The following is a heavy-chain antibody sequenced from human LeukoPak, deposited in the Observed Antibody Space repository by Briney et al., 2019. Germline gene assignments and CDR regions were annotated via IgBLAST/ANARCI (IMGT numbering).Heavy chain of an antibody. J-gene: IGHJ5*02. D-gene: IGHD3-10*01. Sequence: NPSETLSLTCTVSGDSISNYYWSWIRQPAGKGLEWIGYIYYSGSTYYNPSLKSRVTISVDTSKNQFSLKLSSVTAADTAVYYCARDWRVKGWFDPWGQGTLVTVSS. V-gene: IGHV4-59*06. CDR2: IYYSGST. CDR3: ARDWRVKGWFDP. CDR1: GDSISNYY.